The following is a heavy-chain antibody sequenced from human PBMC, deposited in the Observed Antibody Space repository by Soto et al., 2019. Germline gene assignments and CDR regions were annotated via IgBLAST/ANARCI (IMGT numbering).Heavy chain of an antibody. CDR3: ARDTTGHFIEY. J-gene: IGHJ4*02. V-gene: IGHV1-18*01. CDR1: GYTFTSYG. Sequence: QVQLVQSGAEVKKPGASVKVSCKTSGYTFTSYGVAWVRQAPGQGLEWMGWISGYNGNTNYAQKLQGRVTMTTDTSTSPAYMELRSLRSDDTAVYYCARDTTGHFIEYWGQGTLVTVSS. CDR2: ISGYNGNT. D-gene: IGHD1-1*01.